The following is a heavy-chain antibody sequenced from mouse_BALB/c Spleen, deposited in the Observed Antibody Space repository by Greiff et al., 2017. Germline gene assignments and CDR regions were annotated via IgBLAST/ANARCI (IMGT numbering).Heavy chain of an antibody. CDR1: GFNIKDYY. CDR2: IDPENGNT. V-gene: IGHV14-1*02. D-gene: IGHD1-1*01. CDR3: ASFTGY. Sequence: EVQLQESGAELVRPGALVKLSCKASGFNIKDYYMHWVKQRPEQGLAWIGWIDPENGNTIYDPKFQGQASITADTSSNTAYLQLSSLTSEDTAVYYCASFTGYWGQGTTLTVSA. J-gene: IGHJ2*01.